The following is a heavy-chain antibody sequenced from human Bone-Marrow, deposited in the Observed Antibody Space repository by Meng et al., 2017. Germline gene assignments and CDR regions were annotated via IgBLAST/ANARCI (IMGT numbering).Heavy chain of an antibody. V-gene: IGHV3-30*04. Sequence: QVPLVESGGGVVQPGRSLRLSCEAAGFTFGSYSMHWVRQAPGKGLDWVAVTSYDEGTKYYADSVRGRFTISRDNSKNTLYLQMNSLRAEDTAVYYCAREPDHRSWLDTWGQGTLVTVSS. CDR2: TSYDEGTK. CDR3: AREPDHRSWLDT. D-gene: IGHD1-14*01. J-gene: IGHJ5*02. CDR1: GFTFGSYS.